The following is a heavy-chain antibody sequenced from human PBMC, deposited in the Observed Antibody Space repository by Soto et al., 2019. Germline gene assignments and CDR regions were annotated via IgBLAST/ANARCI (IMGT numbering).Heavy chain of an antibody. CDR3: AKDLLRRINDGNWFDP. D-gene: IGHD1-1*01. Sequence: GGALRLSCAPSGLKVSSSARRWDRQKTGKGLEWVSAISGSGGSTYYADSVKGRFTISRDNSKNTLYLQMNSLRAEDTAVYYCAKDLLRRINDGNWFDPWGQGTLVTVSS. CDR2: ISGSGGST. CDR1: GLKVSSSA. V-gene: IGHV3-23*01. J-gene: IGHJ5*02.